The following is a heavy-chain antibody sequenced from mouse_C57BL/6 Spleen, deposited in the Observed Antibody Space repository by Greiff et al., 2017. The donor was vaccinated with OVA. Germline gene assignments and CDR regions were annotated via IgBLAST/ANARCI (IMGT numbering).Heavy chain of an antibody. CDR1: GYTFTSYW. V-gene: IGHV1-55*01. CDR2: IYPGSGST. CDR3: ARDYGSSWAMDY. J-gene: IGHJ4*01. Sequence: QVQLQQPGAELVKPGASVKMSCKASGYTFTSYWITWVKQRPGQGLEWIGDIYPGSGSTNYNEKFKSKATLTVDTSYSTAYMQLSSLTSEDSAVYYCARDYGSSWAMDYWGQGTSVTVSS. D-gene: IGHD1-1*01.